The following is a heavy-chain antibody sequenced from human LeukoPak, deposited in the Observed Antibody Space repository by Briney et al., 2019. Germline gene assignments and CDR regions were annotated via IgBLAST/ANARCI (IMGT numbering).Heavy chain of an antibody. Sequence: GGSLRVSCAASGFTFSTYAMSWVRQGPGKGLEWVSVVSVTGGTTYYADSVKGRFTISRDNSKNTLYLQMNSLTAEDTAVYYCARHYGSGWRHFDYWGQGTLVTVSS. CDR1: GFTFSTYA. J-gene: IGHJ4*02. V-gene: IGHV3-23*01. CDR2: VSVTGGTT. D-gene: IGHD6-19*01. CDR3: ARHYGSGWRHFDY.